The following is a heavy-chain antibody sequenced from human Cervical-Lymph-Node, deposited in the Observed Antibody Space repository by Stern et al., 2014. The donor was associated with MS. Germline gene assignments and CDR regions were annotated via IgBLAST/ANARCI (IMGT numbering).Heavy chain of an antibody. D-gene: IGHD1-14*01. CDR2: SIDGAYST. Sequence: EVQLVESGGGLVQPGGSLRVSCAVSGFIFESYTMNWVRQAPGTGLEWISSIDGAYSTHYSDSVKGRFTISRDNSKNTLYLQMNSLRVEDTAVYYCATQLTSHFDYWGQGSLVSVSS. V-gene: IGHV3-23*04. J-gene: IGHJ4*02. CDR3: ATQLTSHFDY. CDR1: GFIFESYT.